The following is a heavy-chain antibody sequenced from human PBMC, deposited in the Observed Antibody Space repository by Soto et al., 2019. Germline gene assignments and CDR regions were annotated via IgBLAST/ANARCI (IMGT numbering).Heavy chain of an antibody. CDR2: MNPNSGDT. D-gene: IGHD7-27*01. J-gene: IGHJ4*02. Sequence: QVQLVQSGAEVKKPGASVKVSCKASGYTFTNYDINWVRQTTGQGPEWLGWMNPNSGDTGYAQKLQGRVTMTRNAAISTADMELSSLTFEDTAIYSCARAPRNWGFDFWGQGTLVTVSS. V-gene: IGHV1-8*01. CDR3: ARAPRNWGFDF. CDR1: GYTFTNYD.